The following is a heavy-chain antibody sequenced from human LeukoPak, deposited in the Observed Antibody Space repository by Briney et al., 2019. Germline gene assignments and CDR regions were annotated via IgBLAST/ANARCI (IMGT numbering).Heavy chain of an antibody. D-gene: IGHD3-10*01. J-gene: IGHJ6*04. Sequence: AGGSLRLSCAASGFTFSSYAMSWVRQAPGKGVEWVSAISGSGGSTYYADSVKGRFTISRDNSKNTLYLQMNSLRAEDTAVYYCAKFGGGYGSGSYGEYYYYYYGMDVWGKGTTVTVSS. CDR1: GFTFSSYA. V-gene: IGHV3-23*01. CDR2: ISGSGGST. CDR3: AKFGGGYGSGSYGEYYYYYYGMDV.